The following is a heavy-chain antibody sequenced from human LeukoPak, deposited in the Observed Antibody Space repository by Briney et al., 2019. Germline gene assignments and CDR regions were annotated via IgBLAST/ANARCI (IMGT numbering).Heavy chain of an antibody. V-gene: IGHV3-23*01. D-gene: IGHD3-10*01. CDR2: ISGSGGST. J-gene: IGHJ3*01. Sequence: GGSLGLSCAASGFTFSSYAMSWVRQAPGKGLEWVSAISGSGGSTYYADSVKGRFTISRDNSKNTLYLQMNSLRAEDTAVYYCAKVPLLWFGELLSPDAFDVWGQGTMVTVSS. CDR3: AKVPLLWFGELLSPDAFDV. CDR1: GFTFSSYA.